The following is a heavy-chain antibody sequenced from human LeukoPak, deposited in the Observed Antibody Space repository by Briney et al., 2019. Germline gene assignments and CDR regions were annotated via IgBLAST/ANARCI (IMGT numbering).Heavy chain of an antibody. CDR3: ARGRSLDY. D-gene: IGHD1-26*01. CDR2: INHSGIT. Sequence: SETLSLTCAVSGYSIRSGHYWGWIRQSPGKGLEWIGSINHSGITEYNPSLKSRVTISVDTSKNQFSLKLSSVTAADTAVYYCARGRSLDYWGQGTLVTVSS. CDR1: GYSIRSGHY. J-gene: IGHJ4*02. V-gene: IGHV4-38-2*01.